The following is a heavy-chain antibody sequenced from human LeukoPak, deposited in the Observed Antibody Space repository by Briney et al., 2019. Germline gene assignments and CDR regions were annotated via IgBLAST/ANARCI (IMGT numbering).Heavy chain of an antibody. V-gene: IGHV1-24*01. CDR3: AKNINIVVVFDAFDI. Sequence: ASVKVSCKVSGYTLTELSMHWVRQAPGKGLEWMGGFDPEDGETIYAQKFQGRVTMTEDTSTDTAYMELSSLRSEDTAVYYCAKNINIVVVFDAFDIWGQGTMVTVSS. D-gene: IGHD2-21*01. CDR1: GYTLTELS. J-gene: IGHJ3*02. CDR2: FDPEDGET.